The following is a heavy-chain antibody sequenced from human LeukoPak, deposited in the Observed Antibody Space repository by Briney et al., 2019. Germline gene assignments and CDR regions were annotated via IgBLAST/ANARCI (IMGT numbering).Heavy chain of an antibody. J-gene: IGHJ4*02. Sequence: SETLSLTCAXXXXXFXGYYWSWIRQPPGKGLEGIGEINQRGSTNYNPSLQSRGTISVDTSKNQFSLKLSSVTAADTAVYYCARGLKWLRDYWGQGTLVTVSS. CDR1: XXXFXGYY. V-gene: IGHV4-34*01. CDR2: INQRGST. D-gene: IGHD5-12*01. CDR3: ARGLKWLRDY.